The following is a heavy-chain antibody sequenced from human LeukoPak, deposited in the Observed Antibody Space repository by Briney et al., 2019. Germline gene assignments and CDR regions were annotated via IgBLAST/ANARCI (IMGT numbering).Heavy chain of an antibody. J-gene: IGHJ3*02. CDR2: ISSSSTI. CDR1: GFTFSNYN. V-gene: IGHV3-48*01. D-gene: IGHD5-18*01. Sequence: GGSLRLSCAASGFTFSNYNMNWVRQAPGKGLEWVSYISSSSTIYYADSVKGRFTISRDNAKNSLYLQMNSLRAEDTAVYYCARPPWTSGTMDTAMVIGAFDIWGQGTMVTVSS. CDR3: ARPPWTSGTMDTAMVIGAFDI.